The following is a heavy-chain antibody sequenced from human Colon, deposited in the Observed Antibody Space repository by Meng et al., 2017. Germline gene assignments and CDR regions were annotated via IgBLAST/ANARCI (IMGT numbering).Heavy chain of an antibody. Sequence: RGSLRLSCEASGFTFSSYEMIWVRQAPGKGLEWVSNISPGGSTKYYADSVKGRFAVPRDNAKNSLYMQMNSLRVEDTAVYYCARDLSRGSDDAFDIWGQGTMVTVSS. J-gene: IGHJ3*02. CDR1: GFTFSSYE. D-gene: IGHD3-10*01. CDR3: ARDLSRGSDDAFDI. CDR2: ISPGGSTK. V-gene: IGHV3-48*03.